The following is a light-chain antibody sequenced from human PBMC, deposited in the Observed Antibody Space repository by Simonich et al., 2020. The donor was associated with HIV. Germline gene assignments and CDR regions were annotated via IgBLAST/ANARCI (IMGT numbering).Light chain of an antibody. J-gene: IGKJ1*01. V-gene: IGKV3-15*01. CDR2: GAS. CDR1: QSVSRN. Sequence: EIVMTQSPATLSVSPGERPTLSGRARQSVSRNVAWYQQKPVQAPRLLIYGASTRSTGIPARSSGSGSGTEFTLTIGNMQSEDFAVDYCQQYDNWPPWTFGQGTKVEIK. CDR3: QQYDNWPPWT.